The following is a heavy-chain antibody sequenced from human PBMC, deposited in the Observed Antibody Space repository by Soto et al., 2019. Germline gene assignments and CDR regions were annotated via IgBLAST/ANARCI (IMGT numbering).Heavy chain of an antibody. Sequence: TKPLSLTPTVSGASISITNYYWGWIRQPPGKGLEWIGSISYIGSTYSSPSLKSRVTISVDASKNQFSLKLRSVTAADTAVYYCARRVGTVAGPVPRIDPWGQGTLVTVS. D-gene: IGHD6-19*01. CDR2: ISYIGST. V-gene: IGHV4-39*01. J-gene: IGHJ5*02. CDR1: GASISITNYY. CDR3: ARRVGTVAGPVPRIDP.